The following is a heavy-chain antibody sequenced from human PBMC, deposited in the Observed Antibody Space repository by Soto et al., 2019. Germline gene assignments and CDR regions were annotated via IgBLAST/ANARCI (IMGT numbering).Heavy chain of an antibody. CDR1: GGTFSSYG. Sequence: QVQLVQSGAEVKKPGSSVKVSCKASGGTFSSYGISWVRQAPGQGLEWMGGIIPMFGTGSYAQKFQGRVTSTADASTTTVNMALTSLGAEDTAVYYCARHLSQRGSSYGFDYWGQGTLVIVSS. CDR3: ARHLSQRGSSYGFDY. CDR2: IIPMFGTG. V-gene: IGHV1-69*01. D-gene: IGHD5-18*01. J-gene: IGHJ4*02.